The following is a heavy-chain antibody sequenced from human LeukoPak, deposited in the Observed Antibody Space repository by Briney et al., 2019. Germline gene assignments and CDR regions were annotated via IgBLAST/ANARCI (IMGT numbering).Heavy chain of an antibody. CDR3: ARSNGFAAIDS. D-gene: IGHD2-8*01. J-gene: IGHJ5*01. Sequence: SETLSLTCSVSGASIRGSYWSWIRQPAGLGLEWIGRIYSSGSANYNPALKSRATMSIDTSKNQFSLKINSVTAADTAVYYCARSNGFAAIDSWAHGVMVTVSS. CDR1: GASIRGSY. CDR2: IYSSGSA. V-gene: IGHV4-4*07.